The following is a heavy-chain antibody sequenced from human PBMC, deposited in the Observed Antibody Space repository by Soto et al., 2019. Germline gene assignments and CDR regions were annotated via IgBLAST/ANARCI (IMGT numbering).Heavy chain of an antibody. V-gene: IGHV4-30-4*01. J-gene: IGHJ4*02. Sequence: QVQLQESGPGLVKPSQTLSLTCTVSGGSISSDIYYWSWIRQPPGKGLEWIGFIYYSGSTDYNPSFWSRLTMSLDTAQLAYPLKLNSVTGADTAVDYCARGLMGYAKPYHFDHWGQGPLVSVSS. CDR3: ARGLMGYAKPYHFDH. CDR1: GGSISSDIYY. D-gene: IGHD2-8*01. CDR2: IYYSGST.